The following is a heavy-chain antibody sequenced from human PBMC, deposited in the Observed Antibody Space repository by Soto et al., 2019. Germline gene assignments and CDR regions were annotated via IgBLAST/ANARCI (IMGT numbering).Heavy chain of an antibody. Sequence: QVQLVQSGAEVKKPGASVKVSCKASGYTFTSYDINWVRQATGQGLAWMGWMNPNSGNTGYATKFQGRVTMTRHTYISTAYMELSSMRSEDPDVYYCARSTNVSGDRHWGQGPLVTVSS. CDR2: MNPNSGNT. J-gene: IGHJ4*02. D-gene: IGHD2-8*01. CDR1: GYTFTSYD. V-gene: IGHV1-8*01. CDR3: ARSTNVSGDRH.